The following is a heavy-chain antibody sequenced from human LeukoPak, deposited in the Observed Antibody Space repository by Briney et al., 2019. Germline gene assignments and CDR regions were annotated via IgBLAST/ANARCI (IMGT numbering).Heavy chain of an antibody. CDR1: GGTFSSYA. CDR2: IIPILGIA. Sequence: GASVKVSCKASGGTFSSYAISWVRQAPGQGLEWMGRIIPILGIANYAQKFQGRVTITADKSTSTAYMELSSLRSEDTAVYYCARGDYCSSTSCLIFDYWGQGTLVTVSS. D-gene: IGHD2-2*01. V-gene: IGHV1-69*04. CDR3: ARGDYCSSTSCLIFDY. J-gene: IGHJ4*02.